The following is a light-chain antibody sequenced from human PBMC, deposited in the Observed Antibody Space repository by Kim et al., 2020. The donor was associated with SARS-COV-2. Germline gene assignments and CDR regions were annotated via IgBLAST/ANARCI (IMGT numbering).Light chain of an antibody. V-gene: IGLV2-11*01. CDR1: SSDVGGYNY. Sequence: GQSVNISFPGTSSDVGGYNYVSWYQQRPGKAPKLMIYDVSKRPSGVPDRFSGSKSGNTASLTISGLQAEDEADYYGCSYAGSYTWVFGGGTQLTVL. CDR2: DVS. J-gene: IGLJ3*02. CDR3: CSYAGSYTWV.